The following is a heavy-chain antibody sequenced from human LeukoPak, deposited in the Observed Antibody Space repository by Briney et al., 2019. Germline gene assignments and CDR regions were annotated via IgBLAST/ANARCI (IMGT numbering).Heavy chain of an antibody. J-gene: IGHJ3*02. D-gene: IGHD6-19*01. Sequence: SETLSLTCTVSGGSISSYYWSWIRQPPGKGLEWIGYIYYSGSTNYNPSLKSRVTISVDTSKNQFSLKLSSVTAADTAVYYCASPAGEAVAVPEGAFDIWGQGTMVTVSS. CDR1: GGSISSYY. CDR3: ASPAGEAVAVPEGAFDI. CDR2: IYYSGST. V-gene: IGHV4-59*01.